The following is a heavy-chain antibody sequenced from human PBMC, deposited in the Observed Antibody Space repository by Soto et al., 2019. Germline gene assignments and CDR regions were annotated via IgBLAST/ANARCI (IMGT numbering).Heavy chain of an antibody. CDR1: GFTFSSYG. Sequence: QVQLVESGGGVVQPGRSLRLSCAASGFTFSSYGMHWVRQAPGKGLEWVAVISYDGSNKYYADSVKGRFTISRDNSKNTLYLQMNSLRAEDTAVYYGAKGTVYDFWSGYDESLDLWGMDVWGQGTTVTVSS. CDR2: ISYDGSNK. V-gene: IGHV3-30*18. D-gene: IGHD3-3*01. CDR3: AKGTVYDFWSGYDESLDLWGMDV. J-gene: IGHJ6*02.